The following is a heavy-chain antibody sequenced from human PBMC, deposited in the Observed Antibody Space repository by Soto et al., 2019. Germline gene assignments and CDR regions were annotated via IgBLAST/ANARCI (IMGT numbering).Heavy chain of an antibody. D-gene: IGHD2-21*02. CDR2: IWYDGSNK. Sequence: QVQLVESGGGVVQPGRSLRLSCAASGFTFSSYGMHWVRQAPGKGLEWVAVIWYDGSNKYYADSVKGRFTISRDNSKNTLYLKMNSLRAEDTAVYYCARGDFLYYYYGMDVWGQGTTVTVSS. V-gene: IGHV3-33*01. CDR1: GFTFSSYG. CDR3: ARGDFLYYYYGMDV. J-gene: IGHJ6*02.